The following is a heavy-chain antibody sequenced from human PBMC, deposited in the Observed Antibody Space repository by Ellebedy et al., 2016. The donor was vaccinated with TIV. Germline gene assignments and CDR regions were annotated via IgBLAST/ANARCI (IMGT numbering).Heavy chain of an antibody. Sequence: GESLKISXTASGFTFGDYAMIWFRQAPGKGLEWVAVISYDGSNKYYADSVKGRFTISRDNSKNTLYLQMNSLRAEDTAVYYCARGMVRGPFDLWGRGTLVTVSS. D-gene: IGHD3-10*01. CDR1: GFTFGDYA. J-gene: IGHJ2*01. CDR3: ARGMVRGPFDL. CDR2: ISYDGSNK. V-gene: IGHV3-30-3*01.